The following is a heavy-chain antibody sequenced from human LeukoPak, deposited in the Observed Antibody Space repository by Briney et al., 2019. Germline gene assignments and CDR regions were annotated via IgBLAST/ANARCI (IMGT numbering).Heavy chain of an antibody. CDR3: ARGPDITMIVVVITDVFDI. CDR2: ISRSSNTL. Sequence: GGSLRLSCAASGFTFSSYGMNWVRQAPGKGPEWISYISRSSNTLYYADSVKGRFTISRDNAKNSLYLQMNSLRAEDTAVYYCARGPDITMIVVVITDVFDIWGQGTMVTVSS. V-gene: IGHV3-48*04. D-gene: IGHD3-22*01. CDR1: GFTFSSYG. J-gene: IGHJ3*02.